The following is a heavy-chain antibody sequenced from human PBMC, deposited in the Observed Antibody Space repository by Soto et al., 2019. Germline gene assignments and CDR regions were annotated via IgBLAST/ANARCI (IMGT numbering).Heavy chain of an antibody. Sequence: EVQLVQSGGEVKKPGESLKISCKGVGYRLDAAWIGWLRQMPGKGLEWMGIIKPGGSDLRYSPYFRCQVTISADAAVNTPYLQWDSVKASDTYLYYCARQIFYICDFWGQGTLVTVSS. CDR1: GYRLDAAW. D-gene: IGHD3-3*01. V-gene: IGHV5-51*01. J-gene: IGHJ4*02. CDR3: ARQIFYICDF. CDR2: IKPGGSDL.